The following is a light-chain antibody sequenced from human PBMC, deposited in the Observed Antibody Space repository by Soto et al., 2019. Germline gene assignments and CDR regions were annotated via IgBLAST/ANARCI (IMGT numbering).Light chain of an antibody. CDR3: QQYNSYPLT. CDR1: QSISSW. J-gene: IGKJ4*01. CDR2: DAS. Sequence: IQLTQSPSSLSASMGDRVTITCLASQSISSWLAWYQQKPGKAPKLLIYDASSLESGVPSRFSGSGSGTEFTLTISSLQPDDLATYYCQQYNSYPLTFGGGTKVDIK. V-gene: IGKV1-5*01.